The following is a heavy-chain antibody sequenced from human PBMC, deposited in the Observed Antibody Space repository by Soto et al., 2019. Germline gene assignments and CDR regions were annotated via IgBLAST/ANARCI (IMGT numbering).Heavy chain of an antibody. CDR2: IYTGGST. D-gene: IGHD3-10*01. CDR1: GFAVSSNY. V-gene: IGHV3-66*01. CDR3: AREGSGTFYT. Sequence: EVHLVESGGGLVQPGGSLRLSCAASGFAVSSNYMSWVRQAAGQGLEWVSVIYTGGSTDYADSVNGRFTISRDNSKNTLYLQMNNLRVEDTAVYYCAREGSGTFYTWGQGTLVTVSS. J-gene: IGHJ5*02.